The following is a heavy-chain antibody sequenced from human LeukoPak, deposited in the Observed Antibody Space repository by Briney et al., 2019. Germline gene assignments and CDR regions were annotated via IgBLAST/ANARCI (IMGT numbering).Heavy chain of an antibody. J-gene: IGHJ4*02. D-gene: IGHD3-9*01. CDR1: GFTFSSYS. Sequence: AGGSLRLSCAASGFTFSSYSMNWVRQAPGKGLEWVSSISSSSSYIYSADSLKGRFTISRDNAKNSLYLQMNSLRAEDTAVYYCARDRLHYDSLTGYPADWGQGTLVPVSS. V-gene: IGHV3-21*01. CDR2: ISSSSSYI. CDR3: ARDRLHYDSLTGYPAD.